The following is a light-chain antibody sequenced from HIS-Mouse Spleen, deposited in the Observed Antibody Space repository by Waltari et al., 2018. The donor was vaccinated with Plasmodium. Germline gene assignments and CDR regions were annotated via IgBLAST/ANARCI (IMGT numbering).Light chain of an antibody. CDR3: QQSYSTWT. CDR1: QSISSY. V-gene: IGKV1-39*01. CDR2: AAS. J-gene: IGKJ1*01. Sequence: DIQLTQSPSSLSASVGHRVTITCRASQSISSYLNWYQQKPGKAPNLLIYAASSLQSGVPSRFSGSGSGTDFTLTISSLQPEDFATDYCQQSYSTWTFGQGTKVEIK.